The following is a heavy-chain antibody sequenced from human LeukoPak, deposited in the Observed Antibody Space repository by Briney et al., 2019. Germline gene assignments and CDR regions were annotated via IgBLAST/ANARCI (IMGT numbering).Heavy chain of an antibody. V-gene: IGHV4-34*01. D-gene: IGHD3-16*02. J-gene: IGHJ4*02. CDR2: INHSGST. Sequence: SETLSLTCAVYGGSFSGYYWSWIRQPPGKGLEWIGEINHSGSTNYNPSLKSRVTISVDKSKNQFSLKLSSVTAADTAVYYCAYRGDDYGDYWGQGTLVTVSS. CDR1: GGSFSGYY. CDR3: AYRGDDYGDY.